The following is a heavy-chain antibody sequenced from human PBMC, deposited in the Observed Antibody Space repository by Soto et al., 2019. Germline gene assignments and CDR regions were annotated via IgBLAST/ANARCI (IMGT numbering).Heavy chain of an antibody. CDR1: GGTFSSYA. CDR3: ARLLRSRAPFAY. CDR2: IIPIFGTA. V-gene: IGHV1-69*13. Sequence: ASVKVSCKASGGTFSSYAISWVRQAPGQGLEWMGGIIPIFGTANYAQKFQGRVTITADESTSTAYMELSSLRSEDTAVYYCARLLRSRAPFAYCGQGSLVPVSS. J-gene: IGHJ1*01. D-gene: IGHD3-10*01.